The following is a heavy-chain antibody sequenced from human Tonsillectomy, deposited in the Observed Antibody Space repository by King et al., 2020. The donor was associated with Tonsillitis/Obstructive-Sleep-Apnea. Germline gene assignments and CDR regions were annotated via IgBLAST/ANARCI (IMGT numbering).Heavy chain of an antibody. J-gene: IGHJ4*02. CDR3: AREVSRAIVGAYFDY. CDR2: IWYDGSNK. Sequence: VQLVESGGGVVQPGRSLRLSCAASGFTFSSYGMHWVRQAPGKGREWVAVIWYDGSNKYYADSVKGRFTISRDNSKNTLYLQMNSLRAEDTVVYYCAREVSRAIVGAYFDYWGQGTLVTVSS. V-gene: IGHV3-33*01. CDR1: GFTFSSYG. D-gene: IGHD1-26*01.